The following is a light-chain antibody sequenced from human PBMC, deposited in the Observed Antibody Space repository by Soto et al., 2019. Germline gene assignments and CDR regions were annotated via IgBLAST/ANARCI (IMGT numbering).Light chain of an antibody. Sequence: ENVFTQSPTTLSLSPREGATLSCRASQSINTYLAWYQQKPGQAPRLLIYDASKRATGIPARFSGSGSGTNFTLTISSLEPEDFAVYYCQQRRSWQVTFGQGTRLENK. J-gene: IGKJ5*01. CDR2: DAS. V-gene: IGKV3D-11*02. CDR1: QSINTY. CDR3: QQRRSWQVT.